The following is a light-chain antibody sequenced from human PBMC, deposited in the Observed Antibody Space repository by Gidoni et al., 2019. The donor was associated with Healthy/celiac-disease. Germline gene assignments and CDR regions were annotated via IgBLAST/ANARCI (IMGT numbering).Light chain of an antibody. CDR2: DAS. CDR1: QRVSSY. V-gene: IGKV3-11*01. Sequence: EIVLTQSPATLSLSPGERATLSCRASQRVSSYLACYQQKPGQAPRLLIYDASNRATGIPARFSGSGSGTYFTLTISSLEPEDFAVYYCQQRSNWPKTFGGGTKVEIK. J-gene: IGKJ4*01. CDR3: QQRSNWPKT.